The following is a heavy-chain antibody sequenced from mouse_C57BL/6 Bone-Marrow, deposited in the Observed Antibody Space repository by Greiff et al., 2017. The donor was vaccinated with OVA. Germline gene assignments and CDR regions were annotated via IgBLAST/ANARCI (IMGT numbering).Heavy chain of an antibody. D-gene: IGHD2-4*01. CDR2: IYPGNSDT. CDR3: TRMAIGYDYDGGFFDY. J-gene: IGHJ2*01. CDR1: GYTFTSYW. V-gene: IGHV1-5*01. Sequence: VHVKQSGTVLARPGASVKMSCKTSGYTFTSYWMHWVKQRPGQGLEWIGAIYPGNSDTSYNQKFKGKAKLTAVTSASTAYMELSSLTNEDSAVYYGTRMAIGYDYDGGFFDYWGQGTTLTVSS.